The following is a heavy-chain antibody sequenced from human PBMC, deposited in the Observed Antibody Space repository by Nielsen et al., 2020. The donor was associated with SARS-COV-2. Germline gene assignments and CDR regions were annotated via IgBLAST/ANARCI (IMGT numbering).Heavy chain of an antibody. CDR2: MYHSGST. Sequence: SETLFLTCSVSGGSTSSFFWSWIRQPPGKGLEWIGYMYHSGSTNYNPSLKSRITISVDTSKNHVSLNLSSVTATDTAIYYCARLRYSYGSPRLDYWGQGILVTVSS. J-gene: IGHJ4*02. V-gene: IGHV4-59*08. D-gene: IGHD5-18*01. CDR1: GGSTSSFF. CDR3: ARLRYSYGSPRLDY.